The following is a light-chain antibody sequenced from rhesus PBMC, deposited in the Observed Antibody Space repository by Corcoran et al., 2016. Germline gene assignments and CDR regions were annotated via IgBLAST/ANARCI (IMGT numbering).Light chain of an antibody. CDR2: RTS. Sequence: DIRMTQSPSSLSASVGDRVIITCRASQGINDWLAWYQQKPGKAPNLLIYRTSNLEKGVPSRFSGSGSGKNFTLTISSLQPEDIATYYCQQHDSSPWTFGQGTKVEI. J-gene: IGKJ1*01. V-gene: IGKV1-69*01. CDR1: QGINDW. CDR3: QQHDSSPWT.